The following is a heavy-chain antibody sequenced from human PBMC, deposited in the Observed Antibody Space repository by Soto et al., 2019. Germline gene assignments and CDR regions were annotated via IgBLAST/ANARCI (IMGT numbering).Heavy chain of an antibody. CDR3: AKDPPTLLWFGELLGDY. D-gene: IGHD3-10*01. CDR2: ISGSGGST. Sequence: LRLSCAASGFTFSSYAMSWVRQAPGKGLEWVSAISGSGGSTYYADSVKGRFTISRDDSKNTLYLQMNSLRAEDTAVYYCAKDPPTLLWFGELLGDYWGQGTLVTVSS. V-gene: IGHV3-23*01. J-gene: IGHJ4*02. CDR1: GFTFSSYA.